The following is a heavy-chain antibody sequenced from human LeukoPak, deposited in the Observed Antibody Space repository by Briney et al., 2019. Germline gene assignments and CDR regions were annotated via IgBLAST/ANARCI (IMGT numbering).Heavy chain of an antibody. CDR1: GYSISSGYY. D-gene: IGHD1-26*01. J-gene: IGHJ4*02. CDR2: IKQDGSEK. V-gene: IGHV3-7*01. CDR3: ARRRYSGSSQHFDY. Sequence: ETLSLTCTVSGYSISSGYYWGWIRQPPGKGLEWVANIKQDGSEKYYVDSVKGRFTISRDNAKNSLYLQMNSLRAEDTAVYYCARRRYSGSSQHFDYWGQGTLVTVSS.